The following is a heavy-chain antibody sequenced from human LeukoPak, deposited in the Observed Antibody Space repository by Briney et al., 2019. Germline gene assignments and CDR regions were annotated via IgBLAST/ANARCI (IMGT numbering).Heavy chain of an antibody. V-gene: IGHV3-7*03. J-gene: IGHJ4*02. CDR1: GFPFSSHW. CDR2: INQDGSEK. CDR3: AKGGPTGSNYFDF. D-gene: IGHD1-26*01. Sequence: PGGSLRLSCAASGFPFSSHWLSWFRQSPGKGLEWVAHINQDGSEKYYVDSVKGRFTISRDNARNSQYLQMNSLRADDTAVYYCAKGGPTGSNYFDFWGQGTLVTVSS.